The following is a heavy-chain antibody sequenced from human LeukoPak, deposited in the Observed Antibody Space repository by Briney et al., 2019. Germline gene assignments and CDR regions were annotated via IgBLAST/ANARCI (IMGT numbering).Heavy chain of an antibody. D-gene: IGHD2-21*01. V-gene: IGHV3-30*18. CDR2: ISYDGSNK. Sequence: GGSLRLSCAASGFTSSSYGMHWVRQAPGKGLEWVAVISYDGSNKYYADSVKGRFTISRDNSKNTLYLQMNSLRAEDTAVYYCAKDRRLIELSYWFGPWGQGTLVTVSS. CDR3: AKDRRLIELSYWFGP. J-gene: IGHJ5*02. CDR1: GFTSSSYG.